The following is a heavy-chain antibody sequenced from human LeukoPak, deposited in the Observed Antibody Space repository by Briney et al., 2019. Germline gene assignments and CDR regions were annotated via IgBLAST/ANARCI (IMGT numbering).Heavy chain of an antibody. CDR1: GGSFSGYY. V-gene: IGHV4-34*01. CDR2: INHSGST. CDR3: ARRRFTMVRGVIIRTGLIDY. D-gene: IGHD3-10*01. Sequence: SETLSLTCAVYGGSFSGYYWSWIRQPPGKGLEWIEEINHSGSTNYNPSLKSRVTISVDTSKNQFSLELSSVTAADTAVYYCARRRFTMVRGVIIRTGLIDYWGQGTLVTVSS. J-gene: IGHJ4*02.